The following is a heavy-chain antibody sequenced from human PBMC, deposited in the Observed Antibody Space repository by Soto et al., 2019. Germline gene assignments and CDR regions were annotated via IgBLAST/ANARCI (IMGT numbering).Heavy chain of an antibody. J-gene: IGHJ5*02. D-gene: IGHD2-15*01. V-gene: IGHV1-2*02. CDR1: GYTFTGYY. CDR3: ARDIVVVVAANPDSNWFDP. CDR2: INPNSGGT. Sequence: ASVKVSCKASGYTFTGYYMHWVRQAPGQGLEWMGWINPNSGGTNYAQKFQGRVTMTRDTPLSTAYMELSRLRSDDTAVYYCARDIVVVVAANPDSNWFDPWGQGTLVTSPQ.